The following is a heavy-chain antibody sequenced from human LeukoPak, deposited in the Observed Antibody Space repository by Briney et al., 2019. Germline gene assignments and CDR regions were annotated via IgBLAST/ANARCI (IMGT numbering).Heavy chain of an antibody. V-gene: IGHV3-23*01. CDR2: ISGSGGST. J-gene: IGHJ5*02. Sequence: GGSLRLSCAASGFTFSSYAMSWVRQAPGKGLEWVSAISGSGGSTYYADSVKGRFTISRDNSKNTLYLQMNSLRAEDTAVYYCAKSESYYGLGSSPDFDPWGQGTLVTVSS. D-gene: IGHD3-10*01. CDR3: AKSESYYGLGSSPDFDP. CDR1: GFTFSSYA.